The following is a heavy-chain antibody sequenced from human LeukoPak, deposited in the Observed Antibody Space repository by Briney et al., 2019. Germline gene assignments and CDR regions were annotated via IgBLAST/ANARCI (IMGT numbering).Heavy chain of an antibody. V-gene: IGHV1-8*03. Sequence: ASVKVSCKASGYTFTSYDINWVRQATGQGLEWMGWMNPNSGNTGYAQKFQGRVTITRNTSISTAYMELSSLRSEDTAVYYCAGDSSGYTFGYYYYYMDVWGKGTTVTISS. CDR3: AGDSSGYTFGYYYYYMDV. CDR1: GYTFTSYD. D-gene: IGHD3-22*01. CDR2: MNPNSGNT. J-gene: IGHJ6*03.